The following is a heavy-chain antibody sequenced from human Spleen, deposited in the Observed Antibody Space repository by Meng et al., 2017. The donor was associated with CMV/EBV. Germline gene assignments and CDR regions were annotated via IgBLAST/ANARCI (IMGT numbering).Heavy chain of an antibody. Sequence: GESLKISCAASGFTFSSYEMNWVRQAPGKGLEWVANIKQDGSEKYYVDSVKGRFTISRDNAKNSLYLQMNSLRAEDTAVYYCARDSYSGMDYWGQGTLVTVSS. CDR2: IKQDGSEK. CDR3: ARDSYSGMDY. V-gene: IGHV3-7*01. D-gene: IGHD1-26*01. CDR1: GFTFSSYE. J-gene: IGHJ4*02.